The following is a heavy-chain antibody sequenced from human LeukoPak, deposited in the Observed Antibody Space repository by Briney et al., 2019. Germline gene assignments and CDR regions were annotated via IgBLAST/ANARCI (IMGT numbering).Heavy chain of an antibody. J-gene: IGHJ4*02. D-gene: IGHD3-10*01. CDR3: ARDITHYGSGPGY. CDR2: ISYDGSNK. Sequence: QPGGSLRLSCAASGFTFSSYAMHWVRQAPGKGLEWVAVISYDGSNKYYADSVKGRFTISRDNSKNTLYLQMNSLRAEDTAAYYCARDITHYGSGPGYWGQGTLVTVSS. CDR1: GFTFSSYA. V-gene: IGHV3-30*04.